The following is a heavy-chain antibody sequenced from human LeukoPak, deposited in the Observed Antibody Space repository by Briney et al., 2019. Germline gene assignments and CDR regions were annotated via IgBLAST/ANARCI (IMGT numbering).Heavy chain of an antibody. D-gene: IGHD6-13*01. V-gene: IGHV1-8*01. CDR1: GYTFTSSD. CDR2: TNPNSGKT. CDR3: ARGRPGLASAGTYDF. Sequence: ASVKVFCKASGYTFTSSDINWVRQAPGQGLEWMGWTNPNSGKTGYARKFQGRVTMTKNTSISTAYMEVSSLGYDDTAIYYCARGRPGLASAGTYDFWGQGTLITVSS. J-gene: IGHJ4*02.